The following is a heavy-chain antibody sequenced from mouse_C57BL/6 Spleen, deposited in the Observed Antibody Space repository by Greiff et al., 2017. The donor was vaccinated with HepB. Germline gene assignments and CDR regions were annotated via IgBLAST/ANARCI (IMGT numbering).Heavy chain of an antibody. CDR1: GFSLTSYG. CDR2: IWRGGST. CDR3: AKKESTVVAPYAMDY. V-gene: IGHV2-5*01. D-gene: IGHD1-1*01. Sequence: VQVVESGPGLVQPSQSLSITCTASGFSLTSYGVHWVRQSPGKGLEWLGVIWRGGSTDYNAAFMSRLSITKDNSKSQVFFKMNSLQADDTAIYYCAKKESTVVAPYAMDYWGQGTSVTVSS. J-gene: IGHJ4*01.